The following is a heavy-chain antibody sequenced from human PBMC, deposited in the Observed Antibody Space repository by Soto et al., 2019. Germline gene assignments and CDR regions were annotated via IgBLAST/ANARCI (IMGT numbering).Heavy chain of an antibody. V-gene: IGHV4-61*01. Sequence: LCLTGTVPGGSVSRESDYWGWIRKTPGKGLEWIGYIYYTGSTNYNPSLKGRVTMSVDTSRDQGSLRLRSVTRADTAVCYCARDQYDFRSGSYYYAMEVWGQGTKVTVS. CDR1: GGSVSRESDY. J-gene: IGHJ6*02. CDR3: ARDQYDFRSGSYYYAMEV. D-gene: IGHD3-3*01. CDR2: IYYTGST.